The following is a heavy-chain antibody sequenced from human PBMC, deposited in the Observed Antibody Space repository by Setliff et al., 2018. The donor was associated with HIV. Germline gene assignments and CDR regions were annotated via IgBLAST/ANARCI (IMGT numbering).Heavy chain of an antibody. CDR2: VGAVGAPT. D-gene: IGHD4-17*01. Sequence: GGSLRLSCAASGFTFSTYAMGWVRQAPGQGLEWVSTVGAVGAPTHYAESVKGRFTISKDNSKNTLYLQMSSLRDEDTAVYYCAKVFAYGVDGFDIWGQGTMVTVSS. V-gene: IGHV3-23*01. CDR1: GFTFSTYA. CDR3: AKVFAYGVDGFDI. J-gene: IGHJ3*02.